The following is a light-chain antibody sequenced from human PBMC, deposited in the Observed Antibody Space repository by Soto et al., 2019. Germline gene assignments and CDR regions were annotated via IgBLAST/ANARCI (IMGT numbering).Light chain of an antibody. CDR3: QQFHTYPWT. Sequence: DVQLTQSPSFLSPSVGDRVTITYRASQGITNYLAWYQQKPGKAPKPLIYTASTLQSGVPSRFSGSGAGAEFTLTITSLQPEDFATYFCQQFHTYPWTFGQGTKVDIK. CDR1: QGITNY. CDR2: TAS. V-gene: IGKV1-9*01. J-gene: IGKJ1*01.